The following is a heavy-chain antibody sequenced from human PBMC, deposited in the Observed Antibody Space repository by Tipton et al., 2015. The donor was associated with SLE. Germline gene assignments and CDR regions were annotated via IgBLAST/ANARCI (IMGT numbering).Heavy chain of an antibody. J-gene: IGHJ4*02. D-gene: IGHD3-16*01. V-gene: IGHV4-31*03. CDR1: GGSVSSGSYY. CDR2: IYYSGST. CDR3: ARATYDDFKGVDY. Sequence: TLSLTCTVSGGSVSSGSYYWAWIRQPPGKGPEWIGTIYYSGSTYYNPSLKNRLTIALDTSTNQFSLNLNSVTAADTAMYYCARATYDDFKGVDYWGQGALVTVSS.